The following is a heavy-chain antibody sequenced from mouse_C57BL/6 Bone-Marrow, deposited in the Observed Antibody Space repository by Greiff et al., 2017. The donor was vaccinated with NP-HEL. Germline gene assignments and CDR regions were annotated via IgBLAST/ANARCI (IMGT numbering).Heavy chain of an antibody. Sequence: QVQLQQPGAELVKPGASVKMSCKASGYTFTSYWITWVKQRPGQGLEWIGDIYPGSGSTNYNEKFKSKATLTVDTSSSTAYMQLSSLTSEDSAVYYCARRTTVVAPGYFDYWGQGTTLTVSS. CDR3: ARRTTVVAPGYFDY. V-gene: IGHV1-55*01. J-gene: IGHJ2*01. CDR2: IYPGSGST. D-gene: IGHD1-1*01. CDR1: GYTFTSYW.